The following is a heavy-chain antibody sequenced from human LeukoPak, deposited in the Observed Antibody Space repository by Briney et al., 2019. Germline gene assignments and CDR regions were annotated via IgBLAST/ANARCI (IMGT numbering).Heavy chain of an antibody. D-gene: IGHD1-26*01. CDR1: GYSFTRNW. J-gene: IGHJ4*02. Sequence: GESLKISCKGSGYSFTRNWIGWVRQMPGKGLEWMGIIYPGDSDTRYSPSFQGQVTISADKSISTAYLQWSSLKASDTAIYYCASNVVGVTRAAVFWGQGTLVTVCS. CDR2: IYPGDSDT. CDR3: ASNVVGVTRAAVF. V-gene: IGHV5-51*01.